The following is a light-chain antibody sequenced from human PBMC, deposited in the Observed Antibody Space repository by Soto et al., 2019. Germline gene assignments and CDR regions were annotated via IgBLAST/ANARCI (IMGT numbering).Light chain of an antibody. CDR2: EVS. CDR3: GSYNSTDTPLV. J-gene: IGLJ1*01. V-gene: IGLV2-14*01. Sequence: QSALAQPSSVSGSPGQSITISCTGTSTDVGGYNYVSWYQHHPGKGPKLIIYEVSNRPSGVSDRFSGSKSGNKASLIISNLEAEDESDYYRGSYNSTDTPLVFGTGTKVTVL. CDR1: STDVGGYNY.